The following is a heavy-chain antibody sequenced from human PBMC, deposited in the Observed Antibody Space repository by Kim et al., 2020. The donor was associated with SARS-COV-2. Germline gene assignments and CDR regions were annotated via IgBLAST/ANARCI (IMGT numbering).Heavy chain of an antibody. V-gene: IGHV1-69*13. CDR3: ARGGDSSGGNHRNHYYYGMDV. Sequence: SVKVSCKASGGTFSIYAISWVRQAPGQGLEWMGGIIPIFGTANYAQKFQSRVTITADESTSTAYMELSSLRSEDTAVYYCARGGDSSGGNHRNHYYYGMDVWGQGTTVTVSS. D-gene: IGHD6-19*01. CDR1: GGTFSIYA. CDR2: IIPIFGTA. J-gene: IGHJ6*02.